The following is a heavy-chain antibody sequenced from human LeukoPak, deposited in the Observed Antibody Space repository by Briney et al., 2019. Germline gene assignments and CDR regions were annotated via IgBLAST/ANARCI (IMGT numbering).Heavy chain of an antibody. D-gene: IGHD3-22*01. Sequence: GGSLRLSCAASGFTFSRYWIHWVRQVPGKGLVWVSRINSDGSTTTYADSVKGRFTISRDNAKNTLYLQMNSLRAEDTAVYYFARGYYYDTSGPNIPFDYWGQGTLVTVSS. CDR3: ARGYYYDTSGPNIPFDY. V-gene: IGHV3-74*01. CDR1: GFTFSRYW. J-gene: IGHJ4*02. CDR2: INSDGSTT.